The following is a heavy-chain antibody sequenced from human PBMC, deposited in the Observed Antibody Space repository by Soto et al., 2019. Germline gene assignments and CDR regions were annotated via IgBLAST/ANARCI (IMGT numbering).Heavy chain of an antibody. Sequence: GGSLRLSCAASGFTFSTYAMSWVRQAPGKGLEWVSAISGSGGSTYYADSVKGRFTISRDNSKNTLYLQMNSLRAGDTAVYYCAKVDIGWLSRENWFDPWGQGTLVTVSS. CDR1: GFTFSTYA. J-gene: IGHJ5*02. D-gene: IGHD3-9*01. CDR3: AKVDIGWLSRENWFDP. CDR2: ISGSGGST. V-gene: IGHV3-23*01.